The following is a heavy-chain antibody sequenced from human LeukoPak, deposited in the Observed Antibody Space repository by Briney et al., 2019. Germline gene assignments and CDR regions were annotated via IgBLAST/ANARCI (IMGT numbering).Heavy chain of an antibody. Sequence: ASVKVSCKASGYTFTGYDMHWVRQAPGQGLEWMGWINPNSGGTNYAQKFQGRVTMTRDTSISTAYMELSRLRSDDTAVYYCARGDIVVVPAALNSWFDPWGQGTLVTVSS. J-gene: IGHJ5*02. D-gene: IGHD2-2*01. V-gene: IGHV1-2*02. CDR1: GYTFTGYD. CDR2: INPNSGGT. CDR3: ARGDIVVVPAALNSWFDP.